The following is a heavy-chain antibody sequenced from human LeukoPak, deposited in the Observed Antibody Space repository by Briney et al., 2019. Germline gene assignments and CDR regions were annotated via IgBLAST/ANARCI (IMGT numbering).Heavy chain of an antibody. D-gene: IGHD3-22*01. CDR1: GYTFTSYY. V-gene: IGHV1-46*01. J-gene: IGHJ4*02. CDR2: INPSGGST. CDR3: ARVQPHRIHYDNSDYPTHNDY. Sequence: ASVKVSCKASGYTFTSYYMHWVRQGPGQGLEWMGIINPSGGSTSYAQKFQGRVTMSTDTSTSTAYMELRSLRSGDTAVYYCARVQPHRIHYDNSDYPTHNDYWGQGTLVTVSS.